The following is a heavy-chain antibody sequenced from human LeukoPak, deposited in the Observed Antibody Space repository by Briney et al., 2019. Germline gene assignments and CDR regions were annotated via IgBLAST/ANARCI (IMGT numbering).Heavy chain of an antibody. D-gene: IGHD3-10*02. CDR1: GGSISSYY. J-gene: IGHJ2*01. Sequence: SETLSLTCTVSGGSISSYYWSWIRQPPGKGLEWIGYIYYSGSTNYNPSLKSRVTISVDTSKNQFSLKLSSVTAADTAVYYCARGPTMFAGRLPWLFDPWGRGTLVTVSS. CDR3: ARGPTMFAGRLPWLFDP. CDR2: IYYSGST. V-gene: IGHV4-59*08.